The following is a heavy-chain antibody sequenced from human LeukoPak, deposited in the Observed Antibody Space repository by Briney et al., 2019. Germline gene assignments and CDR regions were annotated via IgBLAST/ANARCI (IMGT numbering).Heavy chain of an antibody. J-gene: IGHJ6*02. D-gene: IGHD3-9*01. V-gene: IGHV4-59*12. CDR2: IYDSGST. CDR3: ARGSSRYFDWLLSSGGMDV. CDR1: GGSISSYH. Sequence: SETLSLTCTVSGGSISSYHWSWFRQAPGKGLEWIGYIYDSGSTNFNPSLKSRVTISVDTSKNQFSLKLSSVTAADTAVYYCARGSSRYFDWLLSSGGMDVWGQGTTVTVSS.